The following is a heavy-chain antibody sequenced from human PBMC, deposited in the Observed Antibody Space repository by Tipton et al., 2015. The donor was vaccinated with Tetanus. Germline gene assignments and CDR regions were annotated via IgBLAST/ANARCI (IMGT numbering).Heavy chain of an antibody. CDR3: ARAAGFLGLTHDF. CDR1: GASFSSGDYY. Sequence: TLSLTCTVSGASFSSGDYYWRWMLKPPGKDLEWIGYIYQTGTTYYNPSLKGRVTISMDRSNTQFSLRLGSLTAADTAVYYCARAAGFLGLTHDFWGRGALVSVSS. D-gene: IGHD2/OR15-2a*01. J-gene: IGHJ4*02. CDR2: IYQTGTT. V-gene: IGHV4-30-4*01.